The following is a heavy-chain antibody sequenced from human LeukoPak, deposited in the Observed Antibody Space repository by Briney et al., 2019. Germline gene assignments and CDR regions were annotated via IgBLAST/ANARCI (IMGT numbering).Heavy chain of an antibody. CDR2: IRSKANSYAT. Sequence: GGSLKLSCAASGFTFSGSAMHWVRQASGKGLEWVGRIRSKANSYATAYAASVKGRFTISRDDSKNTAYLQMNSLKTEDTAVDYCTRLFIAAAGPGDYWGQGTLVTVSS. J-gene: IGHJ4*02. CDR1: GFTFSGSA. D-gene: IGHD6-13*01. CDR3: TRLFIAAAGPGDY. V-gene: IGHV3-73*01.